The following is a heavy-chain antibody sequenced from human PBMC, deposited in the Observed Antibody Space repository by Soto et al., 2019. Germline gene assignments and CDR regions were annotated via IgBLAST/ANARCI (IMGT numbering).Heavy chain of an antibody. CDR1: GFTFDDYA. J-gene: IGHJ5*02. D-gene: IGHD1-26*01. V-gene: IGHV3-23*01. CDR3: AKDVIVGAIPLAT. Sequence: GSLRLSCAASGFTFDDYAMSWVRQAPGKGLEWVSAISGSGGSTYYADSVKGRFTISRDNSKNTLYLQMNSLRAEDTAVYYCAKDVIVGAIPLATWGQGTLVTVSS. CDR2: ISGSGGST.